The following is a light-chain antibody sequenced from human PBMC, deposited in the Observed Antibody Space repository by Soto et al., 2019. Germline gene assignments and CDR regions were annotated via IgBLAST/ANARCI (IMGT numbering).Light chain of an antibody. V-gene: IGKV3-15*01. CDR2: AVS. Sequence: EILMTQSPATLSVSPGERATLSCRASQSVSNNLAWYQQKPGQAPRLLIYAVSSRPAGIPARFSGSGSGTEFTLTISSLQSEDFEVYYCQQYNNWPITFGQGTRLEIK. CDR1: QSVSNN. CDR3: QQYNNWPIT. J-gene: IGKJ5*01.